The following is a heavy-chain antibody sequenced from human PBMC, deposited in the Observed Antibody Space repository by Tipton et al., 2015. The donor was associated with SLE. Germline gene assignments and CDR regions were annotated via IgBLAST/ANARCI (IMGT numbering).Heavy chain of an antibody. V-gene: IGHV4-38-2*02. J-gene: IGHJ3*02. CDR3: ARGQQLGAFDI. Sequence: TLSLTCTVSGYSISSGYYWGWIRQPPGKGLEWIGSIYYSGSTYYNPSLKSRVTISVDTSKNQFSLKLSSVTAADTAVYYCARGQQLGAFDIWGQGTMVTVSS. CDR2: IYYSGST. D-gene: IGHD6-13*01. CDR1: GYSISSGYY.